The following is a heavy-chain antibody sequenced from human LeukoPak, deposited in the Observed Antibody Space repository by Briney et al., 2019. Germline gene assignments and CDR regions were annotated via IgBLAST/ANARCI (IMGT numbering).Heavy chain of an antibody. CDR2: IYYSGST. CDR1: GGSISSYY. J-gene: IGHJ6*02. Sequence: PSETLSLTRTVSGGSISSYYWSWIRQPPGKGLEWIGYIYYSGSTNYNPSLESRVTISVDTSKNQFSLKLSSVTAADTAVYYCARDNNGMDVWGRGTTVTVSS. V-gene: IGHV4-59*01. CDR3: ARDNNGMDV.